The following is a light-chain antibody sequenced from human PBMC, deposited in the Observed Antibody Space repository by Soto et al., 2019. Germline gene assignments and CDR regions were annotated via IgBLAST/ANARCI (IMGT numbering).Light chain of an antibody. CDR3: QQYYSYPRT. V-gene: IGKV1-8*01. CDR2: AAS. J-gene: IGKJ1*01. Sequence: ALRMTQSPSSLSASTGGRVTITCRASQGISSYLAWYQQKPGKAPKLLIYAASTLQSGVPSRFSGSGSGTEFTHTISCLQSEDFAAYYCQQYYSYPRTFGQGTKVEIK. CDR1: QGISSY.